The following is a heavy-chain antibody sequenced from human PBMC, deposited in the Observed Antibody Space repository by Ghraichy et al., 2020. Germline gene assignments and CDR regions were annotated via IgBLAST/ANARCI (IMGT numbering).Heavy chain of an antibody. D-gene: IGHD3-22*01. CDR1: GGSISSGGYY. V-gene: IGHV4-31*03. J-gene: IGHJ4*02. CDR3: AGRVFTDFGSRFDS. Sequence: SETLSLTCTVSGGSISSGGYYWTWIRPRPGKGLEWIGYIYYGGNTHYSPSLKSRLTISVDTSQNQFSLQLTSLTVADAALYYCAGRVFTDFGSRFDSWGQGTLVTVSS. CDR2: IYYGGNT.